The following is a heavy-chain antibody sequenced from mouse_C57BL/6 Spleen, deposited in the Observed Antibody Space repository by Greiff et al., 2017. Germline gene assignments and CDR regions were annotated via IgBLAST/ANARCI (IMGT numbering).Heavy chain of an antibody. Sequence: VQLQQPGAELVMPGASVKMSCKASGYTFTSYWMHWVKQRPGQGLEWIGEIDPSDSYTNYNQKFKGKSTLTVDKSSSTAYMQLSSLTSEDSAVFYCARKGTWSFDYWGQGTTLTVSS. CDR2: IDPSDSYT. D-gene: IGHD3-3*01. CDR3: ARKGTWSFDY. V-gene: IGHV1-69*01. J-gene: IGHJ2*01. CDR1: GYTFTSYW.